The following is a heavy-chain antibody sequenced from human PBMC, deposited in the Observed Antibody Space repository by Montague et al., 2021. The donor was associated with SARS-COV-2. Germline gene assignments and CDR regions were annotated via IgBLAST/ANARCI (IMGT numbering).Heavy chain of an antibody. V-gene: IGHV2-5*02. J-gene: IGHJ4*02. CDR3: AHRLSIAAAGGSGPYFDY. CDR1: WFSLSTSGVG. Sequence: PALVKPTQTLTLTCTFSWFSLSTSGVGVGWIRQPPGKALEWLALIYWDDDMRYSPSLKSRLTITKDTSKNQVVLTMTNMDPVDTATYYCAHRLSIAAAGGSGPYFDYWGQGTLVTVSS. CDR2: IYWDDDM. D-gene: IGHD6-13*01.